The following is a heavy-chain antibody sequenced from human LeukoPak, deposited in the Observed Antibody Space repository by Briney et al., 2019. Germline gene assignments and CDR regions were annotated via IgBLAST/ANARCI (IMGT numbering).Heavy chain of an antibody. Sequence: PSETLSLTCTVSGGSISSGDYYRSWIRQPPGKGLEWIGYIYYSGSTYYNPSLKSRVTISVDTSKNQFSLKLSSVTAADTAVYYCARELYGDYAFFDYWGQGTLVTVSS. CDR1: GGSISSGDYY. J-gene: IGHJ4*02. D-gene: IGHD4-17*01. CDR3: ARELYGDYAFFDY. V-gene: IGHV4-30-4*01. CDR2: IYYSGST.